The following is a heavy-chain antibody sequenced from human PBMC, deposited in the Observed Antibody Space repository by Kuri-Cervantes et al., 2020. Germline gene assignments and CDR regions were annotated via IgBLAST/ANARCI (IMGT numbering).Heavy chain of an antibody. D-gene: IGHD3-3*01. Sequence: ASVKVSCKASGYTFTGYYMHWVRQAPGQGLEWMGWISAYNGNTNYAQKLQGRVTMTTDTSTSTAYMELRSLRSEDTAVYYCARGDYDGHGDWFDPWGQGTLVTVSS. V-gene: IGHV1-18*04. J-gene: IGHJ5*02. CDR2: ISAYNGNT. CDR3: ARGDYDGHGDWFDP. CDR1: GYTFTGYY.